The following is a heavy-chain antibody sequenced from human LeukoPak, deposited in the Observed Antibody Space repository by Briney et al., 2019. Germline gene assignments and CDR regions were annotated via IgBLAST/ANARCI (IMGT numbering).Heavy chain of an antibody. J-gene: IGHJ4*02. CDR3: ARGSSVVALD. D-gene: IGHD2-15*01. CDR2: IGTAADP. V-gene: IGHV3-13*05. Sequence: PGGSLGLSCAASGFTFSNYDIHWVRQATGKGLEWVSGIGTAADPYYTGSVKGRFTISRENAKNSLYLQMNSLRAEDTAVHYCARGSSVVALDWGQGTLVTVSS. CDR1: GFTFSNYD.